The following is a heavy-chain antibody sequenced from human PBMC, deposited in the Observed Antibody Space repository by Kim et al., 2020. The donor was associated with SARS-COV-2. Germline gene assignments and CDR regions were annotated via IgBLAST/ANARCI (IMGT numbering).Heavy chain of an antibody. J-gene: IGHJ5*02. D-gene: IGHD3-3*01. CDR3: ARRNGSGYLYWFDT. V-gene: IGHV1-69*02. Sequence: AQKFQGRVTITEDKSTSTAYMGLSSLRSEDTAVYYCARRNGSGYLYWFDTWGQGTLVTVSS.